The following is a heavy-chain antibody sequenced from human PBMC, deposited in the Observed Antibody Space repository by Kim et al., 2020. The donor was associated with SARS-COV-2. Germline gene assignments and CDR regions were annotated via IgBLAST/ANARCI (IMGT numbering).Heavy chain of an antibody. V-gene: IGHV3-23*01. D-gene: IGHD5-12*01. CDR3: AKDRSEWLRRHSFDC. J-gene: IGHJ4*02. Sequence: SGKGRLTISRDSSTNTLYLQMNSLRAEDTAIYYCAKDRSEWLRRHSFDCWGQGTLVTVSS.